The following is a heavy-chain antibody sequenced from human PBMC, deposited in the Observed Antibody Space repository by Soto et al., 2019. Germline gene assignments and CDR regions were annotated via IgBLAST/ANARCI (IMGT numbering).Heavy chain of an antibody. D-gene: IGHD2-15*01. V-gene: IGHV3-33*01. CDR3: ARDTNCSGGSCYLSLYYYYYYMDV. CDR2: IWYDGSNK. J-gene: IGHJ6*03. CDR1: GFTFSSYG. Sequence: PGGSLRLSCAASGFTFSSYGMHWVRQAPGKGLEWVAVIWYDGSNKYYADSVKGRFTISRDNSKNTLYLQMNSLRAEDTAVYYCARDTNCSGGSCYLSLYYYYYYMDVWGKGTTVTVSS.